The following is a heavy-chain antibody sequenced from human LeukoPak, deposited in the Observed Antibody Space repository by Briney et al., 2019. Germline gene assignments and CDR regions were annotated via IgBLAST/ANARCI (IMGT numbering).Heavy chain of an antibody. J-gene: IGHJ5*02. CDR3: ARQDKSLFVVVPAALGDNWFDP. CDR2: IYYSGST. Sequence: PSETLSLTFTVSGDSISSSGYYWGWIRQPPGKGLEWIGNIYYSGSTYYNPSLKSRVTISVDTSKNQFSLKLSSVTAADTAVYYCARQDKSLFVVVPAALGDNWFDPWGQGTLVTVSS. V-gene: IGHV4-39*01. CDR1: GDSISSSGYY. D-gene: IGHD2-2*01.